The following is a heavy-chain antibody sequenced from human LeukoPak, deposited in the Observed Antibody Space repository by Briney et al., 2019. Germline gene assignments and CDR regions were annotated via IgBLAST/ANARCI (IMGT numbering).Heavy chain of an antibody. CDR3: ASSVDTTMDDAFDI. V-gene: IGHV4-34*01. CDR2: INHSGST. CDR1: GGSFSGYY. D-gene: IGHD5-18*01. Sequence: SETLSLTCAVYGGSFSGYYWSWIRQPPGKGLEWIGEINHSGSTNYNPSLKSRVTISVDTSKNQFSLKLSSVTAADTAVYYCASSVDTTMDDAFDIWGQGTMVTVSS. J-gene: IGHJ3*02.